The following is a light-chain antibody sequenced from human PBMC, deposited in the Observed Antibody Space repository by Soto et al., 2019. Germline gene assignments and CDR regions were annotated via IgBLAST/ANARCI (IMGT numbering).Light chain of an antibody. CDR1: QRISSY. Sequence: DIQMTQSPSSLSASVGDRVTITCRASQRISSYLNWYQQKPGKAPKLLIYAASSLQSGVPSRFSGSGSGTDFTLTISSLQHEDFATYFCQQSYSTHTWTFGQGTKVEIK. CDR3: QQSYSTHTWT. CDR2: AAS. V-gene: IGKV1-39*01. J-gene: IGKJ1*01.